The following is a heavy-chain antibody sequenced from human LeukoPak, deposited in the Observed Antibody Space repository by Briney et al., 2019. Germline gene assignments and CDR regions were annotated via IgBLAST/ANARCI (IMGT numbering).Heavy chain of an antibody. D-gene: IGHD5-18*01. V-gene: IGHV1-2*02. CDR3: ATHGYSYGYGY. J-gene: IGHJ4*02. CDR2: INPNSGGT. Sequence: XVXQAPGQXLXWMGWINPNSGGTNYAQKFQGRVTMTRDTSISTAYMELSRLRSDDTAVYYCATHGYSYGYGYWGQGTLVTVSS.